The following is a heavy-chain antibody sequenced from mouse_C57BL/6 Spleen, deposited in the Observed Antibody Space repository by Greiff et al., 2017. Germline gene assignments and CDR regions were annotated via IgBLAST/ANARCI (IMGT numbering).Heavy chain of an antibody. CDR1: GYTFTSYW. D-gene: IGHD1-1*01. Sequence: QVQLQQPWAELVKPGASVKLSCKASGYTFTSYWMHWVKQRPGQGLEWIGMIHPNSGSTNYNEKFKSKATLTVEKASSTAYMQLSSLTSEDSAVYYCARRATVVATDFDYWGQGTTLTVSA. CDR2: IHPNSGST. J-gene: IGHJ2*01. V-gene: IGHV1-64*01. CDR3: ARRATVVATDFDY.